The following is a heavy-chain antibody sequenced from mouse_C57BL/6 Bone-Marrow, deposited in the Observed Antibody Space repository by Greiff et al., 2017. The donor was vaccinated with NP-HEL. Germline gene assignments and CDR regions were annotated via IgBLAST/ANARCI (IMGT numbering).Heavy chain of an antibody. V-gene: IGHV5-6*01. CDR1: GFTFSSYG. Sequence: EVQLQESGGDLVKPGGSLKLSCAASGFTFSSYGMSWVRQTPDKRLEWVATISSGGSYTYYPASVKGRFTISRDNAKNTLYLQMSSLKSEDTAMYYCASPYDYDVAWFAYWGQGTLVTVSA. CDR3: ASPYDYDVAWFAY. D-gene: IGHD2-4*01. CDR2: ISSGGSYT. J-gene: IGHJ3*01.